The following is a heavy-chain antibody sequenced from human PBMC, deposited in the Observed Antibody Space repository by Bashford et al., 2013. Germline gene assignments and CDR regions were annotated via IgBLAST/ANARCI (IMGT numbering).Heavy chain of an antibody. Sequence: SETLSLTCAVYGGVLQWVTTGAGSASPQGRGWSGLGKSIIVEAPTTTRPSTAEVTISVDTSTNQFSLRLTSVTAADTAVYYCTRAGHYSGTVFDHWGPG. CDR2: SIIVEAP. V-gene: IGHV4-34*01. CDR3: TRAGHYSGTVFDH. D-gene: IGHD1-26*01. J-gene: IGHJ4*03. CDR1: GGVLQWVTT.